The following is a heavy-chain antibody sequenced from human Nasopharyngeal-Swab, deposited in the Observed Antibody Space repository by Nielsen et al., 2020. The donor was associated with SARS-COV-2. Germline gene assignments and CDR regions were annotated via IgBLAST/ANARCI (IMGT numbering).Heavy chain of an antibody. V-gene: IGHV4-34*01. D-gene: IGHD3-10*01. CDR2: INYSGHT. J-gene: IGHJ4*02. CDR3: ARTLVRGAADY. Sequence: ESLKISCGFYGGSFSGYFWTWIRQPPGKGLEWIGEINYSGHTTYNPSLKSRVSISVDTSKRQFSLRLTSVTAADTAVYYCARTLVRGAADYWGQGTLVAVSS. CDR1: GGSFSGYF.